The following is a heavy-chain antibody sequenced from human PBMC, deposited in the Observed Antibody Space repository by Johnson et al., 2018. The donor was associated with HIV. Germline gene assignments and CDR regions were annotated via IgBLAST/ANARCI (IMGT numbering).Heavy chain of an antibody. CDR1: GFTFSSYA. D-gene: IGHD2-2*03. Sequence: VQLVESGGGLVQPGGSLRLSCAASGFTFSSYAMSWVRQAPGKGLEWVGRINSKGSGGTIDYAAPVKDRFTISRDDSKNTLYLQMNSLRAEDTAVYYCAREPLDGVYAFDIWGQGTMVSVSS. CDR3: AREPLDGVYAFDI. J-gene: IGHJ3*02. V-gene: IGHV3-15*01. CDR2: INSKGSGGTI.